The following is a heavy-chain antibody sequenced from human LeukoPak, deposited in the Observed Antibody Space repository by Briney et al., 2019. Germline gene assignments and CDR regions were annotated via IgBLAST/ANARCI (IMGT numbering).Heavy chain of an antibody. CDR2: IKEDGSEK. CDR1: GFTFSSSW. V-gene: IGHV3-7*01. Sequence: AGGSLRLSCAASGFTFSSSWMSWVRQAPGKGLEWVANIKEDGSEKRYVEPVKGRFSVSRDNAKNSLYLQMNSLRVEDTAVYYCTRGRLTMTWGQGTLVTVSS. D-gene: IGHD3-22*01. CDR3: TRGRLTMT. J-gene: IGHJ5*02.